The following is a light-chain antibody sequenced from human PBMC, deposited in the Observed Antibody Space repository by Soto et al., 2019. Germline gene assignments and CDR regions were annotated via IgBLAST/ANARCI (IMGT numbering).Light chain of an antibody. CDR1: NSNIGSDI. V-gene: IGLV1-44*01. J-gene: IGLJ1*01. Sequence: QSVLTQPPSASGTPGQRATISCCGSNSNIGSDIVNCYQLLPGAAPEVLINTTNQRPSGVPERFSGSKSGTSASLAISGLQSEDEANSSCATWDGGLSGPFVFGTGTKGTAL. CDR2: TTN. CDR3: ATWDGGLSGPFV.